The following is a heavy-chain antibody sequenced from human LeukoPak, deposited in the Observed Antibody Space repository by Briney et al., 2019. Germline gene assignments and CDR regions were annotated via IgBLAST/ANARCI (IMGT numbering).Heavy chain of an antibody. CDR3: AKMKAAVAGFPPSHFDY. CDR2: ISGSGGST. D-gene: IGHD6-19*01. CDR1: GFTFSSYA. Sequence: GGSPRLSCAASGFTFSSYAMSWVRQAPGKGLEWVSAISGSGGSTYYADSVKGRFTISRDNSKNTLYLQMNSLRAEDTAVYYCAKMKAAVAGFPPSHFDYWGQGTLVTVSS. J-gene: IGHJ4*02. V-gene: IGHV3-23*01.